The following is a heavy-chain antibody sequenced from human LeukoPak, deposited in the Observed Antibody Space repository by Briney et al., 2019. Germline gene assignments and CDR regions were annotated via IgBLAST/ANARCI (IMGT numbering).Heavy chain of an antibody. V-gene: IGHV3-7*01. J-gene: IGHJ4*02. D-gene: IGHD5-18*01. CDR1: GFTLSSYW. Sequence: GGSLRLSCAGSGFTLSSYWMSWVRQAPGKGLEWVANMKPDGSEKYYVDSVKGRFTISRDNSKNTLYLQMNSLRAEDTAVYYCAKDTFIYGYGYWGQGTLVTVSS. CDR3: AKDTFIYGYGY. CDR2: MKPDGSEK.